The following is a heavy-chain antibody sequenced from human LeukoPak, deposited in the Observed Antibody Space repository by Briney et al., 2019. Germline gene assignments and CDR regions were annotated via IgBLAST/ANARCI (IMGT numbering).Heavy chain of an antibody. J-gene: IGHJ4*02. D-gene: IGHD2-15*01. CDR1: GFTFSSYG. Sequence: GGTLRLSCAASGFTFSSYGMSWVRQAPGKGLEWVAVISYDGSNKYYADSVKGRFTISRDNSKNTLYLQMNSLRAEDTAVYYCARDRNVVVVAATEFDYWGQGTLVTVSS. CDR2: ISYDGSNK. CDR3: ARDRNVVVVAATEFDY. V-gene: IGHV3-30*03.